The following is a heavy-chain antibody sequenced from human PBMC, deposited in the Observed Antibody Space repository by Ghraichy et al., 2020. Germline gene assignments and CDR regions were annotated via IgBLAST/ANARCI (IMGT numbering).Heavy chain of an antibody. Sequence: SQTLSLTCAVYGGSFSGYYWSWIRQPPGKGLEWIGEINHSGSTNYNPSLKSRVTISVDTSKNQFSLKLSSVTAADTAVYYCAGLISATADWGQGTLVTVSS. CDR1: GGSFSGYY. CDR2: INHSGST. V-gene: IGHV4-34*01. CDR3: AGLISATAD. J-gene: IGHJ4*02.